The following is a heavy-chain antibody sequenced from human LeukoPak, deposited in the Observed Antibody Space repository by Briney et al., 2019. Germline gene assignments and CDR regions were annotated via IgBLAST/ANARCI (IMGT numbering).Heavy chain of an antibody. D-gene: IGHD2-2*03. CDR3: AQGGYFAFDM. CDR2: TSRSSGA. V-gene: IGHV3-23*01. CDR1: GFTFSAYD. Sequence: PGGSLRLSCVGSGFTFSAYDMQWVRQAPGKGLEWVSGTSRSSGAHYTDSVKGRFTIPRDNSKDTLYLQMDSLRAEDTAVYYCAQGGYFAFDMWGQGTMVTVSS. J-gene: IGHJ3*02.